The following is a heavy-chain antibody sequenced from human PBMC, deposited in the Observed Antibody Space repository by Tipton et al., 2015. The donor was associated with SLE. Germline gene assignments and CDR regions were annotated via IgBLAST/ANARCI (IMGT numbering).Heavy chain of an antibody. CDR2: IIPIFGTA. J-gene: IGHJ6*03. CDR3: ARGRGGYDNDYYYFMDV. D-gene: IGHD5-12*01. V-gene: IGHV1-69*06. CDR1: GGTFSSYA. Sequence: QLVQSGAEVKKPGSSVKVSCKASGGTFSSYAISWVRQAPGQGLEWMGGIIPIFGTANYAQKFQGRVTITADKSTSTAYMELSSLRSEDTAVYYCARGRGGYDNDYYYFMDVWGKGTTVTVSS.